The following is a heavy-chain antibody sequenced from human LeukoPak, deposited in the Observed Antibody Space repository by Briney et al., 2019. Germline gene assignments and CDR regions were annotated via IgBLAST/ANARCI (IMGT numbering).Heavy chain of an antibody. CDR2: ISDSGGST. V-gene: IGHV3-23*01. CDR3: ARGLGGTGDC. J-gene: IGHJ4*02. D-gene: IGHD3-10*01. Sequence: PGGSLRLSCAASGFTFSSYAMTWVRQVPGKGLEWVSTISDSGGSTYYADSVKGRFTISRDVSKNTLYLQMNGLRAEDTALYYCARGLGGTGDCWGQGTLVTVSS. CDR1: GFTFSSYA.